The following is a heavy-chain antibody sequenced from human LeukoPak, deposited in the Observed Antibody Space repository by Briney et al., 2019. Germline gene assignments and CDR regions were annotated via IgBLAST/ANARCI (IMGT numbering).Heavy chain of an antibody. V-gene: IGHV5-51*01. J-gene: IGHJ4*02. CDR1: GYSFTNYW. CDR2: IYPGDSDT. Sequence: PGESLKISCKGSGYSFTNYWIGWVRQMPGKGLEWMGIIYPGDSDTRYSPSFQGQVTISADKSISTAYLQWSSLKASDTAMYYCARRTDRSVWYLDYWGQGTLATVSS. CDR3: ARRTDRSVWYLDY.